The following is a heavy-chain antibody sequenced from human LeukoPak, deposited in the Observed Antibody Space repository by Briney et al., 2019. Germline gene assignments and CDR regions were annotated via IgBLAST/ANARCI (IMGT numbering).Heavy chain of an antibody. CDR2: IRYDGSNK. CDR1: GFTFSSYG. CDR3: AKDLGYYDILTGSNWFDP. Sequence: GGSLRLSCAASGFTFSSYGMHWVRQAPGKGLEWVAFIRYDGSNKYYADSVKGRFTISRDNSKNTLYLQMNSLRAEDTAVYYCAKDLGYYDILTGSNWFDPWGQGTLVTVSS. V-gene: IGHV3-30*02. D-gene: IGHD3-9*01. J-gene: IGHJ5*02.